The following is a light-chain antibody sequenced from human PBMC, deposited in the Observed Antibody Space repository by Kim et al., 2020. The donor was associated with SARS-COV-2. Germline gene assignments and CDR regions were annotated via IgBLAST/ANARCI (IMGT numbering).Light chain of an antibody. CDR2: LSSDGSH. J-gene: IGLJ2*01. CDR1: SGHSSYA. V-gene: IGLV4-69*01. CDR3: QTWGTGTVV. Sequence: AAVKLTCTLSSGHSSYAIAWHQQQQEKGPRYLMKLSSDGSHSKGDGIPDRFSGSSSGAERYLTISTVQSEDEADYYCQTWGTGTVVFGGGTQLTVL.